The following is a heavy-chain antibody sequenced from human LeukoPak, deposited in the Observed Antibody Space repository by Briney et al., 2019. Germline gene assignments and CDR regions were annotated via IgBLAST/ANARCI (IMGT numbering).Heavy chain of an antibody. CDR2: IYYSGST. CDR3: ARDPTLSVDGYNSVGL. D-gene: IGHD5-12*01. Sequence: SETLSLTCTVSGGSISSGGYYWSWIRQHPGKGLEWIGYIYYSGSTYYNPSLKSRVTISVDTSKNQFSLKLSSETAADTAVYYCARDPTLSVDGYNSVGLWGQGTLVTVSS. J-gene: IGHJ5*02. V-gene: IGHV4-31*03. CDR1: GGSISSGGYY.